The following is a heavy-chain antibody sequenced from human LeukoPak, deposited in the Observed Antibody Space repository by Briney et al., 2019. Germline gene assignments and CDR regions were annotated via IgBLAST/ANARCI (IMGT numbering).Heavy chain of an antibody. CDR2: IYYRGNT. J-gene: IGHJ6*03. D-gene: IGHD2-15*01. Sequence: KTSETLSLTCTVSGGSISGSTYHWGWLRQPPGKELEWIGSIYYRGNTYYNPSLKSRVTISVDTSKNQFSLKLSSVTAADTAVYYCAREHCSGGSCYSIYYYYYMDVWGKGTTVTVSS. V-gene: IGHV4-39*07. CDR1: GGSISGSTYH. CDR3: AREHCSGGSCYSIYYYYYMDV.